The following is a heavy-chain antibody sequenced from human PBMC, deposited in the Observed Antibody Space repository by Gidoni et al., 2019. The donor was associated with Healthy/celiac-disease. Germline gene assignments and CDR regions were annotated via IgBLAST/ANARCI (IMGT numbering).Heavy chain of an antibody. CDR2: ISYDGSNK. Sequence: QVQLVESGGGVVQPGRSLRLSCAASGFPFSSYGMHWVRQAPGKGLEWVAVISYDGSNKYYADSVKGRFTISRDNSKNTLYLQMNSLRAEDTAVYYCAKDPHPGYSYGHFDYWGQGTLVTVSS. CDR1: GFPFSSYG. V-gene: IGHV3-30*18. J-gene: IGHJ4*02. D-gene: IGHD5-18*01. CDR3: AKDPHPGYSYGHFDY.